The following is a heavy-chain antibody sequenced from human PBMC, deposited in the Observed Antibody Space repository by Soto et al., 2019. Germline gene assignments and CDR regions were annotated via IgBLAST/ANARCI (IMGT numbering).Heavy chain of an antibody. V-gene: IGHV4-59*01. Sequence: LLPLPHTCSVVGGSISSFYWSRIRQNPGKGLEWIGYIYYSGSTNYNPSLKSRVTISVDTSKNQFSLKLSSVTAADTAVYYCARDTQGIAAAGPSMDVWGQGTTVTVSS. J-gene: IGHJ6*02. CDR2: IYYSGST. CDR1: GGSISSFY. D-gene: IGHD6-13*01. CDR3: ARDTQGIAAAGPSMDV.